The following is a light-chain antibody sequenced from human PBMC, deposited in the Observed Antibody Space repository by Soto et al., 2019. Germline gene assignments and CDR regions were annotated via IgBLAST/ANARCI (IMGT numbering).Light chain of an antibody. Sequence: EIVLTQSPATLSLSPGERATLSCRASQSVSSYLAWYQQKPGQAPRLLIYDASNRATGIPARFSGSGSGTDFTLTIISLEPEDFAVYYCQQRSNWPPWTLGQGTKVDIK. CDR2: DAS. CDR3: QQRSNWPPWT. CDR1: QSVSSY. V-gene: IGKV3-11*01. J-gene: IGKJ1*01.